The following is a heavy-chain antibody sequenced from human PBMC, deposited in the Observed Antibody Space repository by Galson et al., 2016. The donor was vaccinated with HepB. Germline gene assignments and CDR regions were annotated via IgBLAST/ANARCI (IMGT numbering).Heavy chain of an antibody. J-gene: IGHJ4*02. CDR2: TSFRSKWYN. CDR3: ARDARGWPFDY. CDR1: GDSVSSNSAA. D-gene: IGHD6-19*01. V-gene: IGHV6-1*01. Sequence: CAIPGDSVSSNSAAWNWIRQFPSRGLEWLGRTSFRSKWYNEKTVSEKGRNTISPATSKYQFSLQVKSVTPEDTAVYYCARDARGWPFDYWGQGTLVTVSS.